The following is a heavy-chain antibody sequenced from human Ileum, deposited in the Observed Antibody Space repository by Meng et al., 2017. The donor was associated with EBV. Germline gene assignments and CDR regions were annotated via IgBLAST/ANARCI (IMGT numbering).Heavy chain of an antibody. CDR1: VASVTSSGYY. CDR3: ARDLRVGGAFDY. D-gene: IGHD1-26*01. V-gene: IGHV4-61*08. J-gene: IGHJ4*02. CDR2: VNYNGDS. Sequence: GPGLVRPSDTLAVTCTVAVASVTSSGYYWSWLRQSPGKGLEWLGYVNYNGDSTYNPSLKSRVTIFIDTSKKQFYLNLTSATAADTAIYYCARDLRVGGAFDYWGQGTLVTVSS.